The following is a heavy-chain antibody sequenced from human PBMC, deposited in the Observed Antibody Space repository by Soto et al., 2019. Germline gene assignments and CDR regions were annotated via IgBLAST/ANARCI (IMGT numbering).Heavy chain of an antibody. Sequence: GGSLRLSCAASGFTFSSYGMHWVRQAPGKGLEWVAVISYDGSNKYYADSVKGRFTISRDNSKNTLYLQMNSLRAEDTAVYYCWKDGSSSWYSDYYYYGRDVWGQGTTVTVS. CDR1: GFTFSSYG. D-gene: IGHD6-13*01. CDR3: WKDGSSSWYSDYYYYGRDV. CDR2: ISYDGSNK. V-gene: IGHV3-30*18. J-gene: IGHJ6*02.